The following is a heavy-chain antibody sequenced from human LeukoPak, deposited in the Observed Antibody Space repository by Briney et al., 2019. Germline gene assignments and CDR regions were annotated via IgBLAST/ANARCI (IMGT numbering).Heavy chain of an antibody. Sequence: GRSLILSCAASGFTFSHYGMHWVRQAPGKGLEWVAVIWSDGTNQFYADSVKGRFTISRDDSQKTVFLHMSSLRAEDTAIYYCARDAQRGFDYSNSLQYWGQGTLVTVSS. J-gene: IGHJ4*02. V-gene: IGHV3-33*01. CDR1: GFTFSHYG. CDR3: ARDAQRGFDYSNSLQY. D-gene: IGHD4-11*01. CDR2: IWSDGTNQ.